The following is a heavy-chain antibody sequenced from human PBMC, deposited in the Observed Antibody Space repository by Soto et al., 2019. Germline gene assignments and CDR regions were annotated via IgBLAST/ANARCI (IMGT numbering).Heavy chain of an antibody. V-gene: IGHV3-23*01. Sequence: QPGGSLRLSCAASGFAFRNFDINWVRQAPGKGLEWVSTISGSGGSTYYADSVKGRFTISRDNSKNTLYLQMNRLTVEDTALYYCAKEAYYYDGSGSRRLSGMDVWGQGTTVTVSS. CDR1: GFAFRNFD. CDR3: AKEAYYYDGSGSRRLSGMDV. J-gene: IGHJ6*02. CDR2: ISGSGGST. D-gene: IGHD3-22*01.